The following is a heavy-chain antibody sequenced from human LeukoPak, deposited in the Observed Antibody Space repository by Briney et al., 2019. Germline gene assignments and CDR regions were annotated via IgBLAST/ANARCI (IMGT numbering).Heavy chain of an antibody. CDR3: AKDMACILGYSGYDCPRGNYYYYGMDV. CDR2: ISWNSGSI. J-gene: IGHJ6*02. D-gene: IGHD5-12*01. V-gene: IGHV3-9*01. CDR1: GFTFDDYA. Sequence: GGSLRLSCVVSGFTFDDYAMHWVRQVPGKGLEWVSGISWNSGSIGYADSVKGRFTISRDNAKDSLYLQMNSLRAEDAALYYCAKDMACILGYSGYDCPRGNYYYYGMDVWGQGTTVTVSS.